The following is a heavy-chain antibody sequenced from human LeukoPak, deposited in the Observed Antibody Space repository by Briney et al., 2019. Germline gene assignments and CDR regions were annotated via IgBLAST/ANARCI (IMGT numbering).Heavy chain of an antibody. V-gene: IGHV3-21*01. CDR2: ISSSSSYI. Sequence: PGGSLRLSCAASGFTFSTYNMNWVRQAPGKGLEWVSSISSSSSYIYYADSVKGRFTISRDNAKNSLYLQMNSLRAEDTAVYYCARDYSFGDYEGLFGYWGQGTLVTVSS. CDR3: ARDYSFGDYEGLFGY. D-gene: IGHD4-17*01. J-gene: IGHJ4*02. CDR1: GFTFSTYN.